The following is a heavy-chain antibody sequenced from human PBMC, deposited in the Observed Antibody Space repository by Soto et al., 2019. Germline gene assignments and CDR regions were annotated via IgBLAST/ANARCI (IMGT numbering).Heavy chain of an antibody. CDR3: ARGWGSKSYYFEA. Sequence: SETLSLTCTVSGVSITSFYWSWLRQSPGKGLEWIGYICDNGDVKYNPSLMSRLTMSIDMSKNEFSLRLKSVTAADTAMYYGARGWGSKSYYFEAWGEGTLVT. V-gene: IGHV4-59*13. J-gene: IGHJ4*02. D-gene: IGHD3-16*01. CDR2: ICDNGDV. CDR1: GVSITSFY.